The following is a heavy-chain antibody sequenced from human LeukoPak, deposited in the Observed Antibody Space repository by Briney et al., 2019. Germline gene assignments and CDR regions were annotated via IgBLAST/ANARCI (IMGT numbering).Heavy chain of an antibody. CDR3: AKPQYYYDSSGYSGAFDI. V-gene: IGHV3-30*18. Sequence: GGSLRLSCAASGFTFSSYGMHWVRQAPGKGLEGVAVISYDGSNKYYAASVRGRFTISRDNSKNTLYLQMNSLRAEDTAVYYCAKPQYYYDSSGYSGAFDIWGQGTMVTVSS. CDR2: ISYDGSNK. CDR1: GFTFSSYG. D-gene: IGHD3-22*01. J-gene: IGHJ3*02.